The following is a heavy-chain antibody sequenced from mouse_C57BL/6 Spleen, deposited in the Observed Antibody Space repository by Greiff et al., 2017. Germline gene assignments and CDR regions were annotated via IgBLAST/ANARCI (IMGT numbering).Heavy chain of an antibody. CDR1: GYSFTDYN. D-gene: IGHD2-10*01. Sequence: VQLKESGPELVKPGASVKISCKASGYSFTDYNMNWVKQSNGKSLEWIGVINPNYGTTSYNQKFKGKATLTVDQSSSTAYMQLNSLTSEDSAVYYCARPYDGNLYYYAMDDWGQGTSVTVSS. V-gene: IGHV1-39*01. J-gene: IGHJ4*01. CDR3: ARPYDGNLYYYAMDD. CDR2: INPNYGTT.